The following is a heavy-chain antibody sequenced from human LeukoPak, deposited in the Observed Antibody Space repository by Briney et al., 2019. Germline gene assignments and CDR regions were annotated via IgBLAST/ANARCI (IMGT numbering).Heavy chain of an antibody. V-gene: IGHV3-23*01. Sequence: GGSLRLSCAASGFTFISYAMSWVRQAPGKGLEWVSSIRGSGGSTYYADSVKGRFTISRDNSKNTLYVQMNSLRAEDTAVYYCAKAFLSVDDAFGIWGQGTMVTVSS. CDR2: IRGSGGST. CDR3: AKAFLSVDDAFGI. J-gene: IGHJ3*02. D-gene: IGHD2/OR15-2a*01. CDR1: GFTFISYA.